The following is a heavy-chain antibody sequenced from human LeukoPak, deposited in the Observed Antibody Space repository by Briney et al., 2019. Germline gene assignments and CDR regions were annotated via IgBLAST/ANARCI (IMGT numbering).Heavy chain of an antibody. J-gene: IGHJ4*02. Sequence: GGSLRLPCAASGFTFSSYSMNWVRQAPGKGLEWVSSISSSSSYIYYADSVKGRFTISRDNAKNSLYLQMNSLRAEDTAVYYCARGGERSPAAIPFDYWGQGTLVTVSS. V-gene: IGHV3-21*01. CDR2: ISSSSSYI. CDR3: ARGGERSPAAIPFDY. CDR1: GFTFSSYS. D-gene: IGHD2-2*02.